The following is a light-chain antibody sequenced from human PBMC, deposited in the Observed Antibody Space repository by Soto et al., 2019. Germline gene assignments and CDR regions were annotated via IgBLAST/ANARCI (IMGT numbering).Light chain of an antibody. J-gene: IGLJ1*01. V-gene: IGLV2-8*01. CDR2: EVV. CDR1: RNDIGAYEF. CDR3: KSYAGSNTYV. Sequence: QSALTQPPSASGSPGQSVTISCTGTRNDIGAYEFVSWYQHHPGKAPKLIIYEVVQRPSGVPDRFSGSKSGNTASLTVSGLQAADEADYYCKSYAGSNTYVFGTGIKATVL.